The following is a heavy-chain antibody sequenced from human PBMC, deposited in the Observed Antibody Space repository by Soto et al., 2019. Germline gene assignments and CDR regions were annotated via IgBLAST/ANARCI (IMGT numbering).Heavy chain of an antibody. CDR2: IGGSGGST. J-gene: IGHJ4*02. CDR3: AKDSGRIERYRIAVPGLFAF. CDR1: GFTFSSYA. V-gene: IGHV3-23*01. D-gene: IGHD6-19*01. Sequence: GGSLRLSCAASGFTFSSYAMSWVRQAPGKGLEWVSAIGGSGGSTYYADSVKGRFTISRDNSKNTLYLQMNSLRAEDTAVYYCAKDSGRIERYRIAVPGLFAFWGQRTLVTVS.